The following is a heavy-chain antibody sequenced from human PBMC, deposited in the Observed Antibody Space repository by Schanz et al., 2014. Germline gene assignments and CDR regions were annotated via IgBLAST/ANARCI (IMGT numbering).Heavy chain of an antibody. CDR2: VRNKNNRYTT. Sequence: VQLVESGGGVVQFGRSLRLSCVASGFTFSSYGMHWVRQAPGKGLEWVGRVRNKNNRYTTEYAASVKGRFTISRDDSKNSLYLQMNSLKTEDMAMYYCARRASCSRIGCPFDSWGQGTLVTVSS. CDR3: ARRASCSRIGCPFDS. V-gene: IGHV3-72*01. CDR1: GFTFSSYG. J-gene: IGHJ4*02. D-gene: IGHD2-2*01.